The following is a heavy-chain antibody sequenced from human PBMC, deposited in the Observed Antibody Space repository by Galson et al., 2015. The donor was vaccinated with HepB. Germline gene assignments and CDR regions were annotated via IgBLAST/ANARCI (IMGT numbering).Heavy chain of an antibody. J-gene: IGHJ3*02. CDR3: ARGYCSGGSCRHDAFDI. D-gene: IGHD2-15*01. V-gene: IGHV6-1*01. Sequence: CAISGDSVSSNSAAWNWIRQSPSRGLEWLGRTYYRSKWYNDYAVSVKSRITINPDTYKNQFSLQLNSVTPEDTAVYYCARGYCSGGSCRHDAFDIWGQGTMVTVSS. CDR2: TYYRSKWYN. CDR1: GDSVSSNSAA.